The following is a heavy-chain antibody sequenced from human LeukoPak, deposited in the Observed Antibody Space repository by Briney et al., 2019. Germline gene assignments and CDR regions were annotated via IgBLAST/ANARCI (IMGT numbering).Heavy chain of an antibody. CDR2: INHSGST. J-gene: IGHJ5*02. V-gene: IGHV4-34*01. D-gene: IGHD3-10*01. CDR1: GGSFSGYY. CDR3: ARDILDYYGSAHWFDP. Sequence: PSETLSLTCAVYGGSFSGYYWSWIRQPPGKGLEWIGEINHSGSTNYNPSLKSRVTISVDTSKNQFSLKLSSVTAADTAVYYCARDILDYYGSAHWFDPWGQGTLVTVSS.